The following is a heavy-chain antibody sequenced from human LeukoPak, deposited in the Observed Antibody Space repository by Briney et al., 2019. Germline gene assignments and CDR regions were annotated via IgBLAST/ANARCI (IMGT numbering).Heavy chain of an antibody. D-gene: IGHD5-24*01. Sequence: SETLSLTCTVSGGSISSSSYYWSWIRQPPGKGLEWIGHIYYTGSTNYNPSLKSRVTISVDTSKNQFSLKLSSVTAADTAVYYCARARWGDGYNPTFDYWGQGTLVTVSS. CDR3: ARARWGDGYNPTFDY. CDR2: IYYTGST. J-gene: IGHJ4*02. CDR1: GGSISSSSYY. V-gene: IGHV4-61*01.